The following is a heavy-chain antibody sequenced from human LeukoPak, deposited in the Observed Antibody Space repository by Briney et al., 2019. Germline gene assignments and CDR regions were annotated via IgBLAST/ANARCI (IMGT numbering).Heavy chain of an antibody. J-gene: IGHJ6*04. CDR1: GFTFSSYG. D-gene: IGHD1-1*01. V-gene: IGHV3-33*01. CDR3: ARDWNDRSGMDV. CDR2: IWYDGSSE. Sequence: GRSLRLSCAASGFTFSSYGMHWVRQAPGKGLEWVAVIWYDGSSEYYSDSVKGRFTISRDNSKNTLYLQMNSLRAEDTAVYYCARDWNDRSGMDVWGKGTTVTVSS.